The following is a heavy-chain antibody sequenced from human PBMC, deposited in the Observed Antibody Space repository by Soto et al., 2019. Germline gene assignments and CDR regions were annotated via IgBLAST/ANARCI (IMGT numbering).Heavy chain of an antibody. V-gene: IGHV4-39*01. Sequence: PSETLSLTCTVSGGSISSSSYYWGWIRQPPGKGLEWIGSIYYSGSTNYNPSLKSRVTISVDTSKNQFSLKLSSVTAADTAVYYCARHGRRGYDFWSGSTQPLYFDYWGQGTLVTVSS. D-gene: IGHD3-3*01. CDR2: IYYSGST. J-gene: IGHJ4*02. CDR3: ARHGRRGYDFWSGSTQPLYFDY. CDR1: GGSISSSSYY.